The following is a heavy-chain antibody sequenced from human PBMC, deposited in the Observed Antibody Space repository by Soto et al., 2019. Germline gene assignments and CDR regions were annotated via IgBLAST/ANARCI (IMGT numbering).Heavy chain of an antibody. CDR3: AKGDCSGGSCYRGFDS. CDR2: ISGSGATT. Sequence: LRLSCAASGFTFNNYAMTWVRQAPGVGLEWVSTISGSGATTYYTDSVKGRFTISRDNSKHTLSLQMNSLRADDTAMYYCAKGDCSGGSCYRGFDSWGQGALVTVSS. J-gene: IGHJ4*02. V-gene: IGHV3-23*01. D-gene: IGHD2-15*01. CDR1: GFTFNNYA.